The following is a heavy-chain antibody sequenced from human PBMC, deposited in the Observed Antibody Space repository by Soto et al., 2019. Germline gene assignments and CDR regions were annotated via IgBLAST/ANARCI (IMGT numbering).Heavy chain of an antibody. D-gene: IGHD1-7*01. CDR2: MNPNSGNT. V-gene: IGHV1-8*02. CDR3: ATVPRTTHQPRFDH. CDR1: GYTFTSYD. Sequence: ASVKVSCKASGYTFTSYDINWVRQATGQGLEWMGWMNPNSGNTGHAQKFQGRVTMTRNTSISTVYMELSSLRSEDTAVYYCATVPRTTHQPRFDHWGQGTLVTVSS. J-gene: IGHJ4*02.